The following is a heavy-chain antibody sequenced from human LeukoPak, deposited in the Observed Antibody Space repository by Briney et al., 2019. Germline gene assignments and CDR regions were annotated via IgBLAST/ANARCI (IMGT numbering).Heavy chain of an antibody. CDR2: ISGRGSNT. CDR1: GFTFDNYG. Sequence: GSLRLSCVASGFTFDNYGMSWVRQAPGKGVEWVSAISGRGSNTYYTDSVKGRFTISRDNSKNTLYLQMNNLRAEDTAVYYCAKTYYYDSSRYSDYWGQGTLVTVSS. J-gene: IGHJ4*02. CDR3: AKTYYYDSSRYSDY. V-gene: IGHV3-23*01. D-gene: IGHD3-22*01.